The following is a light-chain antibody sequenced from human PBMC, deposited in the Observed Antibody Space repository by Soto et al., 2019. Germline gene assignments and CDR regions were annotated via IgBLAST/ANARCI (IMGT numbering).Light chain of an antibody. CDR3: SSFTSSTTLL. V-gene: IGLV2-14*01. CDR1: ATDVGAYNY. J-gene: IGLJ2*01. Sequence: QSALTQPASVSGSPGQSITISCTGTATDVGAYNYVSWYQQHPGRAPKLIIYAVTDRPSGVADRFSGSKSGDTASLTISGLQPEDEAHYYCSSFTSSTTLLFGGGTKVTVL. CDR2: AVT.